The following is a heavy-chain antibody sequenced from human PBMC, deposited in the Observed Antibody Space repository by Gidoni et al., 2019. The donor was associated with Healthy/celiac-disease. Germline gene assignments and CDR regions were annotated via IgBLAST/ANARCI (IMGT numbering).Heavy chain of an antibody. CDR2: ISSSSSTI. J-gene: IGHJ4*02. CDR3: ARSLPVVPAAIPVDY. CDR1: GFPFSRYS. V-gene: IGHV3-48*02. D-gene: IGHD2-2*02. Sequence: EVQLVESGVGLVQPGGSLSLSCAASGFPFSRYSMNWVRQAPGKGLEWGSYISSSSSTIYYADAVKGRFTISRDNAKNSLYLQMNSLRDEDTAVYYCARSLPVVPAAIPVDYWGQGTLVTVSS.